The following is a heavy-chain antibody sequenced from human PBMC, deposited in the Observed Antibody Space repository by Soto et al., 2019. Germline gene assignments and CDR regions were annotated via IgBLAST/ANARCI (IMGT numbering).Heavy chain of an antibody. V-gene: IGHV1-18*01. CDR1: GYTFTSYG. J-gene: IGHJ4*02. D-gene: IGHD6-13*01. CDR2: ISAYNGNT. CDR3: ARDRSSGIAAAGDFDY. Sequence: ASVKVSCKASGYTFTSYGISWVRQAPGQGLEWMGWISAYNGNTNYAQKLQGRVTMTTDTSTSTAYMELRSLRSDDTAVYYCARDRSSGIAAAGDFDYWGQGTLVTVSS.